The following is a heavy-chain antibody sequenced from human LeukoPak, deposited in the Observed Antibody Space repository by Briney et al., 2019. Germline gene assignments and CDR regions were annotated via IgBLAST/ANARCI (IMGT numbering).Heavy chain of an antibody. CDR3: ARLNSSGYYLYLSFDY. CDR2: IYYSGST. J-gene: IGHJ4*02. V-gene: IGHV4-39*01. D-gene: IGHD3-22*01. CDR1: GGSISSSSYY. Sequence: SETLSLTCAVSGGSISSSSYYWGWIRQPPGKGLEWIGSIYYSGSTYYNPSLKRRVTISVDTSKNQFSLKLSSVTAADTAVYYCARLNSSGYYLYLSFDYWGQGTLVTVSS.